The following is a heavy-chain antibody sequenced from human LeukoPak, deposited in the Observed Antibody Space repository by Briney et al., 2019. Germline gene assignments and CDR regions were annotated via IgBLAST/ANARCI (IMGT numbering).Heavy chain of an antibody. D-gene: IGHD6-19*01. CDR3: ARDVRGWPFDY. V-gene: IGHV3-7*01. CDR2: IKYDGSEQ. J-gene: IGHJ4*02. Sequence: GGSLRLSCVASGFTFRNSWMSWVRQAPGEGLEWVANIKYDGSEQYYVDSVEGRFTISRDNAKNSLFLQMNSLRAEDTAVYYCARDVRGWPFDYWGQGTPVTVS. CDR1: GFTFRNSW.